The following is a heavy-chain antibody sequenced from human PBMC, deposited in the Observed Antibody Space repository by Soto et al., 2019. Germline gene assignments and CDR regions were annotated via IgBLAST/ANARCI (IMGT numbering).Heavy chain of an antibody. CDR1: NYSFSSFG. Sequence: ASVKVSCKASNYSFSSFGISWMRQAPGQGLEWMAWINPSNDNTNYAQGLQGRVTLTSDTSTSTAYMELRSLRSDDTAVYYCAREGRGKKAGYNGLVSLGYWGRGTLVTVSS. J-gene: IGHJ4*02. CDR2: INPSNDNT. D-gene: IGHD2-2*02. CDR3: AREGRGKKAGYNGLVSLGY. V-gene: IGHV1-18*01.